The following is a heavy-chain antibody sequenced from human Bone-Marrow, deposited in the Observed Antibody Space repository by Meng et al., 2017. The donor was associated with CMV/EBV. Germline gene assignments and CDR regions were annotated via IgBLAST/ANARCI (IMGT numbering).Heavy chain of an antibody. J-gene: IGHJ6*02. CDR3: ARECGIAAALLDYGMDV. V-gene: IGHV1-2*02. CDR1: GYTFTGYY. D-gene: IGHD6-13*01. Sequence: ASVKVSCKASGYTFTGYYMHWVRQAPGQGLEWMGWINPNSGGTNYAQKFQGRVTMTRDTSTSTAYMELSRLRSDDTAVYYCARECGIAAALLDYGMDVWGQGTTVTVSS. CDR2: INPNSGGT.